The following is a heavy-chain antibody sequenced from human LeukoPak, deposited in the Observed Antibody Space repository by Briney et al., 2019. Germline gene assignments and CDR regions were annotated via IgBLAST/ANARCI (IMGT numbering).Heavy chain of an antibody. J-gene: IGHJ4*02. V-gene: IGHV4-39*01. D-gene: IGHD5-24*01. CDR3: ASDRSDGWHPKGFQDY. CDR2: IYYSGST. Sequence: SETLSLTCTVSGGSISSSNYYWGWIRQPPGKGLEWIGSIYYSGSTYYNPSLKSRVTISVDTSKNQFSLKLSSVTAADTAVYYCASDRSDGWHPKGFQDYWGQGTLVTVSS. CDR1: GGSISSSNYY.